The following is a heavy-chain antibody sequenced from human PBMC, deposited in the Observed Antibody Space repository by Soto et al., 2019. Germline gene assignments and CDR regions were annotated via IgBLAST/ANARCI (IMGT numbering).Heavy chain of an antibody. CDR2: IWYDGSNK. Sequence: QVQLVESGGGVVQPGRSLRLSCAASGFTFSSYGMHWVRQAPGKGLEWVAVIWYDGSNKYYADSVKGRFTISRDNSKNTLYLQMNSLRAEDTAVYYCAGGIAAAGYYFDYWGQGTLVTVSS. J-gene: IGHJ4*02. D-gene: IGHD6-13*01. CDR1: GFTFSSYG. V-gene: IGHV3-33*01. CDR3: AGGIAAAGYYFDY.